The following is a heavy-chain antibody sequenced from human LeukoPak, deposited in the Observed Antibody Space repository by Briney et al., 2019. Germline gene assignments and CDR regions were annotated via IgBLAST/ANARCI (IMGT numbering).Heavy chain of an antibody. V-gene: IGHV3-49*03. J-gene: IGHJ4*02. Sequence: PGRSLRLSCTASGFTFDDYAMSWFRQAPGKGLEWVGFIRSKGYGETTEYAASVKGRFTISRDDFKSIAYLQMNSLKTEDTAVYYCARGLRYSYGQYYFDYWGQGTLVTVSS. D-gene: IGHD5-18*01. CDR3: ARGLRYSYGQYYFDY. CDR2: IRSKGYGETT. CDR1: GFTFDDYA.